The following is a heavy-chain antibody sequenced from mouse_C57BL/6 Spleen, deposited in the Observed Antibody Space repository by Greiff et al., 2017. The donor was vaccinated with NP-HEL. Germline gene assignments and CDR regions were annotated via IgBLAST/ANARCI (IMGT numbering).Heavy chain of an antibody. CDR2: IYPGSGNT. CDR1: GYTFTDYY. J-gene: IGHJ1*03. Sequence: QVQLQQSGAELVWPGASVKLSCKASGYTFTDYYINWVKQRPGQGLEWIARIYPGSGNTYYNEKFKGKATLTAEKSSSTAYMQLSSLTSEDSAVYFCARGRSFDVWGTGTTVTVSS. D-gene: IGHD3-3*01. V-gene: IGHV1-76*01. CDR3: ARGRSFDV.